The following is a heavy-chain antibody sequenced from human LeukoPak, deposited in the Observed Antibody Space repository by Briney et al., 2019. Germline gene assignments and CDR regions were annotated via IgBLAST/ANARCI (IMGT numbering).Heavy chain of an antibody. CDR2: IYYSGST. CDR1: GGSISSGDYY. J-gene: IGHJ2*01. CDR3: ARCGLRRGSPPGDFDL. D-gene: IGHD4-17*01. Sequence: SQTLSLTCTVSGGSISSGDYYWSWIRQPPGKGLEWIGYIYYSGSTYYNPSLKSRVTISVDRSKNQFSLKLSSVTAADTAVYYCARCGLRRGSPPGDFDLWGRGTLVTVSS. V-gene: IGHV4-30-4*01.